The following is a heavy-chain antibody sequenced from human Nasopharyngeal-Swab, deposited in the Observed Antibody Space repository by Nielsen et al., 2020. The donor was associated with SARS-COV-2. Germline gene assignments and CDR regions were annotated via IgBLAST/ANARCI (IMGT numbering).Heavy chain of an antibody. CDR3: ARGVETIHH. CDR2: IRSSGSIT. J-gene: IGHJ1*01. CDR1: GFSFSKYY. V-gene: IGHV3-11*04. Sequence: GGSLRLSCAASGFSFSKYYMSWIRQAPGKGLEWISDIRSSGSITHYADSMKGRFTISRDNAKKSLYLQMNSLRAEDTAVYYCARGVETIHHWGQGSLVTVSS. D-gene: IGHD5-24*01.